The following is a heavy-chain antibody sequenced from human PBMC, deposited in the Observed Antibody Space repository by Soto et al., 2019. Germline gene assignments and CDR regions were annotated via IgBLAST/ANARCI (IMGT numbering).Heavy chain of an antibody. D-gene: IGHD5-12*01. CDR1: GGSISSYY. V-gene: IGHV4-59*01. Sequence: SETLSLTCTVSGGSISSYYWSWIRQPPGKGLEWIGYIYYSGSTNYNPSLKSRVTISVDTSKNQFSLKLSSVTAADTAVYYCARADTMATSSLAFDPWGQGTLVTVSS. CDR2: IYYSGST. CDR3: ARADTMATSSLAFDP. J-gene: IGHJ5*02.